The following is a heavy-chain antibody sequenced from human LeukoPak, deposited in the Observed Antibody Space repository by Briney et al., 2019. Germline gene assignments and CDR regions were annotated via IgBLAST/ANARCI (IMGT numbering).Heavy chain of an antibody. J-gene: IGHJ6*03. CDR3: ARVVPVHEYYNSYMDV. Sequence: GGSLRLTCEASGFPFMTYGMNWIRQSPGKGLEWVAFLTRGSSNIQYAESVKGRFTISRDNGKDSLFLQMNSLRAEDTAVYYCARVVPVHEYYNSYMDVWGKGTTVTVSS. D-gene: IGHD1-1*01. CDR2: LTRGSSNI. CDR1: GFPFMTYG. V-gene: IGHV3-48*01.